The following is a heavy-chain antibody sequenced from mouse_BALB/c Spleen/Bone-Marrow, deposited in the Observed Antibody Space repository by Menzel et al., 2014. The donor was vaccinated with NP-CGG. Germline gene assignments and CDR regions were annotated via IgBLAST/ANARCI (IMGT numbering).Heavy chain of an antibody. Sequence: VQLQQSGAELVKPGASVKLSRTASGFNIKDTYMHWVKQRPEQGLEWIGRIDPANGNTKYDPKFQGKATITADTSSNTAYLQLSSLTSEDTAVYYCARIYYYGRGYFDYWGQGTTLTVSS. CDR1: GFNIKDTY. J-gene: IGHJ2*01. V-gene: IGHV14-3*02. D-gene: IGHD1-1*01. CDR2: IDPANGNT. CDR3: ARIYYYGRGYFDY.